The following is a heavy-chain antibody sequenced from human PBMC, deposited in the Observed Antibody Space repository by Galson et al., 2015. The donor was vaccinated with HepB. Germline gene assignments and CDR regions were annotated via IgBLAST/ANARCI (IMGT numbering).Heavy chain of an antibody. J-gene: IGHJ4*02. V-gene: IGHV3-30*18. D-gene: IGHD4-23*01. CDR1: GFTFSSYG. CDR3: AKDFSYGGNLDY. CDR2: ISYDGSNK. Sequence: SLRLSCAASGFTFSSYGMHWVRQAPGKGLEWVAVISYDGSNKYYADSVKGRFTISRDNSKNTLYLQMNSLRAEDTAVYYCAKDFSYGGNLDYWGQGTLVTVSS.